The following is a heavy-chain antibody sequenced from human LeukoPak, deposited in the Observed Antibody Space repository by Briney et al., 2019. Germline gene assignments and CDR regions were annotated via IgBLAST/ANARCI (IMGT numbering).Heavy chain of an antibody. CDR1: GYTFTGYY. V-gene: IGHV1-2*02. J-gene: IGHJ4*02. Sequence: ASVKVSCKASGYTFTGYYMHWVRQAPGQGLEWMGWINPNSGGTNYAQKFQGRVTMTRDTSISTAYMELSRLRSDDTAVYYCARNSFGVVPLSYLDYWGQGTLVTVSS. CDR2: INPNSGGT. CDR3: ARNSFGVVPLSYLDY. D-gene: IGHD3-3*01.